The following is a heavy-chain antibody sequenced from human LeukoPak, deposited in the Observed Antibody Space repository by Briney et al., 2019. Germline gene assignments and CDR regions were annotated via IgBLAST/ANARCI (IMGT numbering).Heavy chain of an antibody. CDR1: GYTFTSYD. D-gene: IGHD3-22*01. Sequence: ASVKVSCKASGYTFTSYDISWVRQAPGQGLEGMGWISAYNGNTNYAQKLQGRVTMTTDTSTSTAYMELRSLRSDDTAVYYCARVLGYDSSGYYYSMYYFDYWGQGTLVTVSS. CDR2: ISAYNGNT. CDR3: ARVLGYDSSGYYYSMYYFDY. J-gene: IGHJ4*02. V-gene: IGHV1-18*01.